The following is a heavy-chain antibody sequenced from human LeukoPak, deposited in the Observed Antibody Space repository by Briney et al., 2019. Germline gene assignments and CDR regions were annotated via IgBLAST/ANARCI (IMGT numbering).Heavy chain of an antibody. Sequence: SETLSLTCTVSGGSVSSGSYYWSWIRQPPGKGLEWIGEINHSGSTNFNPSLKSRVTISVDTSKNQFSLKLSSVTAADTAVYYCARGRDIVVVPAAMDSDVWGQGTTVTVSS. CDR2: INHSGST. CDR1: GGSVSSGSYY. J-gene: IGHJ6*02. CDR3: ARGRDIVVVPAAMDSDV. V-gene: IGHV4-61*01. D-gene: IGHD2-2*01.